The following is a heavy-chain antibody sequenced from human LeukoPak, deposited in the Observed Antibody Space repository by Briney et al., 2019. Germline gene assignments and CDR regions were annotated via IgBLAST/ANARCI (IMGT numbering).Heavy chain of an antibody. V-gene: IGHV5-51*01. J-gene: IGHJ3*02. CDR2: IYPGDSDT. Sequence: GESLKISCKGSGYSFTSYWISWVRQMPGKGLEWMGIIYPGDSDTRYSPSFQGQVTISADKSISTAYLQWSSLKASDTAMYYCAITGRYFDWLDAFDIWGQGTMVTVSS. D-gene: IGHD3-9*01. CDR3: AITGRYFDWLDAFDI. CDR1: GYSFTSYW.